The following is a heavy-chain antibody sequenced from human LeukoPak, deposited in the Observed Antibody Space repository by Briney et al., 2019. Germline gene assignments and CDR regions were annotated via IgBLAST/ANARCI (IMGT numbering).Heavy chain of an antibody. CDR1: GYSFTNYW. D-gene: IGHD3-10*01. Sequence: GESLKISCQVSGYSFTNYWIGWVRQMPGKGLESMGIIYPADSDTAYSPSFQGQVTISADKSISTAYLQWNSLKASDTAMYFCARRENYYGSGSYFADAFDIWGQGTMVPVSS. V-gene: IGHV5-51*01. CDR2: IYPADSDT. J-gene: IGHJ3*02. CDR3: ARRENYYGSGSYFADAFDI.